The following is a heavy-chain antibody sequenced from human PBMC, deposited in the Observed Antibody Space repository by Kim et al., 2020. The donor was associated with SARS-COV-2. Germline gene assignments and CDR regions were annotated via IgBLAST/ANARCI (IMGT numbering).Heavy chain of an antibody. J-gene: IGHJ6*02. Sequence: ASVKVSCKASGYTFTSYGISWVRQAPGQGLEWMGWISAYNGNTNYAQKLQGRVTMTTDTSTSTAYMELRSLRSDDTAVYYCARDGERDGYNPGAYYYYYYGMDVWGQGTTVTVSS. CDR2: ISAYNGNT. V-gene: IGHV1-18*01. CDR3: ARDGERDGYNPGAYYYYYYGMDV. CDR1: GYTFTSYG. D-gene: IGHD5-12*01.